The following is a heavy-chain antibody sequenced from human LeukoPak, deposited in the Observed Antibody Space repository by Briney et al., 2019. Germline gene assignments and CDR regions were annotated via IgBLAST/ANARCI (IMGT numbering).Heavy chain of an antibody. CDR3: AKDPPRGVGSGWSPLFDY. CDR1: GFTFSSYA. Sequence: GGSLRLSCAASGFTFSSYAMSWVRQAPGKGLEWVSAISGSGGSTYYADSVKGRFTISRDNSKNTLYLQMNSLRAEDTAVYYCAKDPPRGVGSGWSPLFDYGGKEPLVTVSS. J-gene: IGHJ4*02. CDR2: ISGSGGST. D-gene: IGHD6-13*01. V-gene: IGHV3-23*01.